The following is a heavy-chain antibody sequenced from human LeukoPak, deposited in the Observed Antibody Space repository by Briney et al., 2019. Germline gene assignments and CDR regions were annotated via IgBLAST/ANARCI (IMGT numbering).Heavy chain of an antibody. V-gene: IGHV3-30*18. CDR1: GFTFSSYG. CDR2: ISYDGSNK. Sequence: GGSLRLSCAASGFTFSSYGMHWVRQAPGKGLEWVAVISYDGSNKYYADSVKGRFTISRDNSKNTLCLQMNSLSAEDAAVYYCVKDDGWVQYANWGQGTLVTVSS. CDR3: VKDDGWVQYAN. J-gene: IGHJ4*02. D-gene: IGHD5-24*01.